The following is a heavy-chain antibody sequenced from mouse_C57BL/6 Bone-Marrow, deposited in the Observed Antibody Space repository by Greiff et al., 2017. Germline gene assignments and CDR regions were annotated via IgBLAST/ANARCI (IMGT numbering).Heavy chain of an antibody. CDR1: GFNIKDDY. CDR2: IDPENGDT. J-gene: IGHJ2*01. CDR3: TTQYYYGSRLYYFDY. V-gene: IGHV14-4*01. Sequence: EVKLQESGAELVRPGASVKLSCTASGFNIKDDYMHWVKQRPEQGLEWIGWIDPENGDTEYASKFQGQATITADTSSNTAYLQLSSLTSEDTAVYYCTTQYYYGSRLYYFDYWGQGTTLTVSS. D-gene: IGHD1-1*01.